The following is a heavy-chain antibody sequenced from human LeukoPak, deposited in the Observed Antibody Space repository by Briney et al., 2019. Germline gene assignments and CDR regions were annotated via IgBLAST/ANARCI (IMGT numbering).Heavy chain of an antibody. J-gene: IGHJ3*02. Sequence: PGRSLRLSCAASGFTFSSYAMHWVRQAPGKGLEWVAVISYDGSNKYYADSVKDRFTISRDNSKNTLYLQMNSLRAEDTAVYYCASSGSTYYTDTFDTWGQGTMVTVSS. CDR3: ASSGSTYYTDTFDT. CDR1: GFTFSSYA. D-gene: IGHD3-3*01. CDR2: ISYDGSNK. V-gene: IGHV3-30-3*01.